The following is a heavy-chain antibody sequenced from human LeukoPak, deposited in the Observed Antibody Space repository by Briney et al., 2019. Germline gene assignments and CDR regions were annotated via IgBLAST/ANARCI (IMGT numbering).Heavy chain of an antibody. CDR3: AKDPGSGTRRAYYFDY. V-gene: IGHV3-30-3*01. CDR1: GFTFSSFA. D-gene: IGHD3-10*01. CDR2: ISYDGSNK. J-gene: IGHJ4*02. Sequence: GRSLRLSCAASGFTFSSFAMHWVRQAPGKGLEWVAVISYDGSNKYYADSVKGRFTISRDNSKNTLYLQMNSLRTEDTAVYYCAKDPGSGTRRAYYFDYWGQGTLVTVSS.